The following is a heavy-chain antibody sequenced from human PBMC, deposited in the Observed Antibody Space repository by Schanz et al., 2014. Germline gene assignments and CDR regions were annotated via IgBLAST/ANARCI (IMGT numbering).Heavy chain of an antibody. J-gene: IGHJ4*02. CDR1: GFTFSSYA. CDR3: TKDKSQIAVAGLFDL. CDR2: ISHDGYST. D-gene: IGHD6-19*01. Sequence: EVQLLESGGGLVQPGGSLRLSCAASGFTFSSYAMSWVRQAPGKGLEYVSAISHDGYSTYYADSVKGRFTISRDNAKNSLYLQMNSLRAEDTALYYCTKDKSQIAVAGLFDLWGQGTLVTVSS. V-gene: IGHV3-23*01.